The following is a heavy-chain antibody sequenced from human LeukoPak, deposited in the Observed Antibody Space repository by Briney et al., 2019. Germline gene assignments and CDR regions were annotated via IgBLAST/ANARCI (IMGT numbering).Heavy chain of an antibody. D-gene: IGHD3-3*01. Sequence: SQTLSLICTVSGGSISSGGYYWSWIRQHPGTGLEWIGYIYYSGSTYYNPSLKSRVTISVDTSKNQFSLKLSSVTAADTAVYYCARDVGNYDFWSGTTYNWFDPWGQGTLVTVSS. CDR3: ARDVGNYDFWSGTTYNWFDP. J-gene: IGHJ5*02. CDR1: GGSISSGGYY. V-gene: IGHV4-31*03. CDR2: IYYSGST.